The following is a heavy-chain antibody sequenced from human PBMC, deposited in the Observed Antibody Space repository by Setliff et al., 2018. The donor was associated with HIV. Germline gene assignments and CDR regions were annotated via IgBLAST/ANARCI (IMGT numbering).Heavy chain of an antibody. CDR1: GVSVNNDDDY. CDR3: ARPRRVRSRAWYWFDI. D-gene: IGHD6-19*01. V-gene: IGHV4-38-2*01. CDR2: IHQSGTA. Sequence: KPSETLSLTCAVSGVSVNNDDDYWGWIRQPPGKGLEWIAIIHQSGTAHKRPSLQSRVTISVDSSKNQFSLNLFSVTAADTAVYYCARPRRVRSRAWYWFDIWGQGTLVTVSS. J-gene: IGHJ5*02.